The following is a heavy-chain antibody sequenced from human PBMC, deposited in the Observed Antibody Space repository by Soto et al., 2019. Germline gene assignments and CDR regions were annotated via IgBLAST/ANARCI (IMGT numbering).Heavy chain of an antibody. Sequence: EVKLLESGGGLVQPGGSLRLSCAASGFNFNNYAMTWVRQAPGKGLEWVSTIIAGGESTYYADSVKGRSSISRDNSQNTLYLQMSSLRADVTALYYCAKKSSYGSGSYLYHFDYWGQGTLVTVSS. V-gene: IGHV3-23*01. CDR3: AKKSSYGSGSYLYHFDY. CDR1: GFNFNNYA. J-gene: IGHJ4*02. D-gene: IGHD3-10*01. CDR2: IIAGGEST.